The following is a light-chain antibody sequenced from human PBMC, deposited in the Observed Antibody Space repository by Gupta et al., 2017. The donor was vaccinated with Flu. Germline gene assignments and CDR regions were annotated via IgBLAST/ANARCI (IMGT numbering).Light chain of an antibody. V-gene: IGKV3-11*01. CDR1: QSVSSY. CDR3: QRRSNWSKYT. CDR2: DAS. Sequence: EILLTDSPATQSLSTGKRATLSCMARQSVSSYLAWYQQKQSQATRLHIYDASNRATGSPATFSGSGCGTDITLTLSSLELEDFEVYNCQRRSNWSKYTFGQGTKLEIK. J-gene: IGKJ2*01.